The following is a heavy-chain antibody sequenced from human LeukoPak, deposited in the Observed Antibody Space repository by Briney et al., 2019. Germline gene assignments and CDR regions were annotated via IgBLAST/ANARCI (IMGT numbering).Heavy chain of an antibody. CDR2: INPSGGST. D-gene: IGHD3-10*01. CDR1: GYTFTGYY. J-gene: IGHJ4*02. Sequence: ASVKVSCKASGYTFTGYYMHWVRQAPGQGLEWMGIINPSGGSTSYAQKFQGRVTMTRDTSTSTVYMELSSLRSEDTAVYYCARNYYGSGSYYNPGPDYWGQGTLVTVSS. V-gene: IGHV1-46*01. CDR3: ARNYYGSGSYYNPGPDY.